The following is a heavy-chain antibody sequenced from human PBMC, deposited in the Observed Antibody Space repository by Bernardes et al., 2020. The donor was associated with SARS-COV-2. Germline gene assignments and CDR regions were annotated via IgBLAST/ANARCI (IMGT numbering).Heavy chain of an antibody. J-gene: IGHJ4*02. V-gene: IGHV3-23*01. CDR2: ISGSGGST. D-gene: IGHD3-3*01. Sequence: GWSLRISCAASGFTFSSYAMSWVRQAPGKGLEWVSAISGSGGSTYYADSVKGRFTISRDNSKNTLYLQMNSLRAEDTAVYYCAKVPEEWLLVYFDYWGQGTLVTVSS. CDR1: GFTFSSYA. CDR3: AKVPEEWLLVYFDY.